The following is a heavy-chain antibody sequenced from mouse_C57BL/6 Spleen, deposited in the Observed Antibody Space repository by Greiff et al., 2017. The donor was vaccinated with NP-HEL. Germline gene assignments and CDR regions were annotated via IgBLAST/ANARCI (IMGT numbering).Heavy chain of an antibody. CDR2: INPSTGGT. CDR1: GYSFTGYY. CDR3: ARWPYYGSSYDYAMDY. Sequence: EVQLQQSGPELVKPGASVKISCKASGYSFTGYYMNWVKQSPEKSLEWIGEINPSTGGTTYNQKFKAKATLTVDKSSSTAYMQLKSLTSEDSAVYYCARWPYYGSSYDYAMDYWGQGTSVTVSS. V-gene: IGHV1-42*01. J-gene: IGHJ4*01. D-gene: IGHD1-1*01.